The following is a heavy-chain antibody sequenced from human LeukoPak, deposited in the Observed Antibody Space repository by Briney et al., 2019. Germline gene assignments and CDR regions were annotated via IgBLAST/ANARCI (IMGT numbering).Heavy chain of an antibody. J-gene: IGHJ4*02. Sequence: GGSLRLSCAASGFTFSSYGMHWVRQAPGKGLEWVAVISYDGSNKYYADSVKGRFTISRDNSKNTLYLQMNGLRAEDTAVYHCAKSSDNVFFRPFDYWGQGTLVTVSS. CDR1: GFTFSSYG. CDR3: AKSSDNVFFRPFDY. V-gene: IGHV3-30*18. CDR2: ISYDGSNK. D-gene: IGHD3-16*01.